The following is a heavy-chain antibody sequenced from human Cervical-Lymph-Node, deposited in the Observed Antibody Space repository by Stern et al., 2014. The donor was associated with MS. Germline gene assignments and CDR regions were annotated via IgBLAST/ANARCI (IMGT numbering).Heavy chain of an antibody. Sequence: QVTLRESGPVLVKPTETLTLTCTVSGFSLRNARMGVSWIRQPPGKALEWLAHILSNDEKTYSTSLKGRLTISKDTSKSQVVLTMTHMDPVDTATYYCARMMQHLAGDAFDIWGQGTVVTVS. CDR1: GFSLRNARMG. V-gene: IGHV2-26*01. CDR3: ARMMQHLAGDAFDI. D-gene: IGHD6-13*01. CDR2: ILSNDEK. J-gene: IGHJ3*02.